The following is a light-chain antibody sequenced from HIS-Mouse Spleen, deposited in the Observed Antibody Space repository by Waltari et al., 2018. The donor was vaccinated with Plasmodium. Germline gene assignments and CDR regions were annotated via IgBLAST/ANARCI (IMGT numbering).Light chain of an antibody. J-gene: IGLJ1*01. CDR3: SSYTSSSTLL. Sequence: QSALTQPASVSGSPGQSITISCTGLSSAGGGYNYVSWYQQHPGKAPKLMIYDVSNRPSGVSNRFSGSKSGNTASLTISGLQAEDEADYYCSSYTSSSTLLFGTGTKVTVL. CDR2: DVS. CDR1: SSAGGGYNY. V-gene: IGLV2-14*03.